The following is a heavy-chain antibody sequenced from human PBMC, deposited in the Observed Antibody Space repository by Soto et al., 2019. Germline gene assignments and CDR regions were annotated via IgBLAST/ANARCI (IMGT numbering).Heavy chain of an antibody. D-gene: IGHD1-7*01. V-gene: IGHV3-21*01. CDR2: ISSSSSYI. CDR3: AREDTGTTSYFDY. Sequence: PGGSLRLSCAASGFTLSSYSMNWVRQAPGKGLEWVSSISSSSSYIYYADSVKGRFTISRDNAKNSLYLQMNSLRAEDTAVYYCAREDTGTTSYFDYWGQGTLVTVSS. J-gene: IGHJ4*02. CDR1: GFTLSSYS.